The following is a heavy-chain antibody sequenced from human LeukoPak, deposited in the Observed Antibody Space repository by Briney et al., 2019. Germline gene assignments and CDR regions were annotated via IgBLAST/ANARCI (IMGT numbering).Heavy chain of an antibody. Sequence: GGSLRLSCAASGFNFSSYSMNWVRQAPGKGLEWVSCISSSSSHIYYAGSVKGRFTISRDNAKNSLYLQMNSLRAEDTAVYYCVTDGADYYDSTGYPIYFDYWGQGTLVTVSS. CDR2: ISSSSSHI. J-gene: IGHJ4*02. CDR1: GFNFSSYS. V-gene: IGHV3-21*01. CDR3: VTDGADYYDSTGYPIYFDY. D-gene: IGHD3-22*01.